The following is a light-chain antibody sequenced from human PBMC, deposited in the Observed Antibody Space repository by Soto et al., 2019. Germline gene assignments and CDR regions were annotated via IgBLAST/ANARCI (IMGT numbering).Light chain of an antibody. CDR2: GAS. CDR1: QSVSSNY. V-gene: IGKV3-20*01. J-gene: IGKJ1*01. CDR3: QQYGSSPTLT. Sequence: ESVLTQSPGTLSLSPGERATLSCRASQSVSSNYLAWYQQKPGQAPRLLIYGASTRATGIPDRFCGSGAGTDVTLPSSRLEPEDSAVYYCQQYGSSPTLTFGQGTRVEIK.